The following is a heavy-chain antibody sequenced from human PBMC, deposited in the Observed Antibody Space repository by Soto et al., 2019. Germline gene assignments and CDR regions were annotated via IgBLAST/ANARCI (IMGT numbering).Heavy chain of an antibody. CDR2: IRSKANSYAT. CDR1: GFTFSGSA. V-gene: IGHV3-73*01. D-gene: IGHD3-10*01. CDR3: TRYGSGSEDYYYYYGMDV. J-gene: IGHJ6*02. Sequence: PGGSLRLSCAASGFTFSGSAIHWVRQASGKGLEWVGRIRSKANSYATAYAASVKGRFTISRDDSKNTAYLQMNSLKTEDTAVYYCTRYGSGSEDYYYYYGMDVWGQRTTVTVSS.